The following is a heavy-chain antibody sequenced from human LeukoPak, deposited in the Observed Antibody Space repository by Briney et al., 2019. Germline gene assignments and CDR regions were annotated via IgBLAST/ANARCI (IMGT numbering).Heavy chain of an antibody. Sequence: ASVKVSCKASVYTFTSYGISWVRQAPGQGLEWMGWISAYNGNTNYAQKLQGRVTMTTDTSTSTAYMELRSLRSDDTAVYYCARGTYSSSFESLDYWGQGALVTVSS. CDR2: ISAYNGNT. V-gene: IGHV1-18*01. J-gene: IGHJ4*02. CDR1: VYTFTSYG. CDR3: ARGTYSSSFESLDY. D-gene: IGHD6-6*01.